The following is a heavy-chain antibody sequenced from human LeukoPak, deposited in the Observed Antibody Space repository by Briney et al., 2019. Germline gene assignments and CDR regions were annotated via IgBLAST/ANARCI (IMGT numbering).Heavy chain of an antibody. CDR1: GGSISSSSYY. CDR3: ASHYCGSTSCYRGRAFDI. CDR2: IYYSGST. D-gene: IGHD2-2*01. J-gene: IGHJ3*02. V-gene: IGHV4-39*01. Sequence: PSETLSLTCTVSGGSISSSSYYWGWIRQPPGKGLEWIGSIYYSGSTYYNPSLKSRVTISVDTSKNQFSLKLSSVTAADTAVYYCASHYCGSTSCYRGRAFDIWGQGKMVTVSS.